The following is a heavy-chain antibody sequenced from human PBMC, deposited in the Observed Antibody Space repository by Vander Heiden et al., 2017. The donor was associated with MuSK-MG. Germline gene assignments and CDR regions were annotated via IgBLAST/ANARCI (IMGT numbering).Heavy chain of an antibody. J-gene: IGHJ6*03. CDR2: ISGSGGST. D-gene: IGHD6-19*01. CDR3: AKASQWLVDYYYYMDV. Sequence: EVQLLESGGGLVQPGGSLRLSCAASGFTFSSYAMSWVRQAPGKGLEWVSAISGSGGSTYYADSVKGRFTISRDNSKNTLYLQMNSLRAEDTAVYYCAKASQWLVDYYYYMDVWGKGTTVTVSS. CDR1: GFTFSSYA. V-gene: IGHV3-23*01.